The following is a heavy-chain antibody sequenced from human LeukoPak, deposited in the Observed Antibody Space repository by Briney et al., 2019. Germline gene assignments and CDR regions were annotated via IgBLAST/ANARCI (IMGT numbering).Heavy chain of an antibody. J-gene: IGHJ5*02. CDR2: INPNRGGT. CDR1: GYTVTGYY. V-gene: IGHV1-2*02. CDR3: ARDLRTITLNWFDP. D-gene: IGHD1-14*01. Sequence: ASVKVSCKASGYTVTGYYMHWVRQAPGQGREGMGWINPNRGGTNYAKKFQGRVTMTRDTSISTAYMELSRLRSDDTAVYYCARDLRTITLNWFDPWGQGTLVTVSS.